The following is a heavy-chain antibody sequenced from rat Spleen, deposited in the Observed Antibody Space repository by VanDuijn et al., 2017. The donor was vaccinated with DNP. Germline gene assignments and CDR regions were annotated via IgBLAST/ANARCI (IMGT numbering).Heavy chain of an antibody. Sequence: EVQLVESGGGVAQPGNSLKLSCVASGFTFNNYWMTWIRQVPGKGLEWVASITSSGGSTYYPDSVKGRFTISRDNAQNTLYLQMDSLRSEDTATYYCATLGPYYFDYWGQGVMVTVSS. CDR1: GFTFNNYW. V-gene: IGHV5-31*01. CDR2: ITSSGGST. J-gene: IGHJ2*01. CDR3: ATLGPYYFDY.